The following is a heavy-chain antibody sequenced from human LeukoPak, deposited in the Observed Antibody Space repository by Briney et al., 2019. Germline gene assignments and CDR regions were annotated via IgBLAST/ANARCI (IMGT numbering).Heavy chain of an antibody. CDR3: ARGPTISDPGYFDY. V-gene: IGHV4-34*01. D-gene: IGHD2-21*02. CDR2: INHRADT. CDR1: GASFSAYY. J-gene: IGHJ4*03. Sequence: SETLSLTCAVYGASFSAYYWSWIRQSPGRGLECIAEINHRADTNYNPAVKSSVSISEDTTKNQFPLKVTSLTAADTAVYYCARGPTISDPGYFDYWGQGTLVTVSS.